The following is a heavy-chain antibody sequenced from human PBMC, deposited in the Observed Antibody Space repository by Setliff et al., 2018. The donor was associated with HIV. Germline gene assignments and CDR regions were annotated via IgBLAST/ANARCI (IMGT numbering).Heavy chain of an antibody. J-gene: IGHJ4*02. V-gene: IGHV4-38-2*01. CDR2: IYDSGHT. D-gene: IGHD5-12*01. CDR1: GYSISSGYY. Sequence: SETLSLTCAVSGYSISSGYYWGWIRQPPGKGLEWIGNIYDSGHTFYNPSLKSRVTISVDTSKNQFSLKLTSVTAADTAVYYCARARGLQDSGYDYVLYYFGYWGQGTPVTVSS. CDR3: ARARGLQDSGYDYVLYYFGY.